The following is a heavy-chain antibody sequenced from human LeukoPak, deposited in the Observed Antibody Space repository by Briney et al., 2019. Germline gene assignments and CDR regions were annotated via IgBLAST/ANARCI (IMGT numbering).Heavy chain of an antibody. CDR1: GGSFSGYY. CDR2: IKHSGST. J-gene: IGHJ4*02. D-gene: IGHD5-18*01. Sequence: SQTLSLTCAVYGGSFSGYYWSWIRQPPGKGLEWRGEIKHSGSTNYNPSLKSRVTISVDTSKNQCSLKLSSVTAADTAVYYCARVCLRNSQLWSCRPFDYWGQGTLVTVSS. V-gene: IGHV4-34*01. CDR3: ARVCLRNSQLWSCRPFDY.